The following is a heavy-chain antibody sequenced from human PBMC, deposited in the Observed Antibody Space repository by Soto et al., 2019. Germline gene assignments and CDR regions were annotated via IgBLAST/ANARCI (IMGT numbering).Heavy chain of an antibody. D-gene: IGHD6-13*01. CDR3: ERHSTAGNYYYGMDV. CDR1: GYSFTSYW. J-gene: IGHJ6*02. Sequence: PXESLTMSFKSSGYSFTSYWIGLVRQMPGKGLEWMGIIYPGDSDTRYSPSFQGQVTISADKSISTAYLQWSSLKASDTATYYCERHSTAGNYYYGMDVWGQGTTVTVYS. CDR2: IYPGDSDT. V-gene: IGHV5-51*01.